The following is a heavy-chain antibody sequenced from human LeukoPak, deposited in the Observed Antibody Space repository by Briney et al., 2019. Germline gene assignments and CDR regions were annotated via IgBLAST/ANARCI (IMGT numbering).Heavy chain of an antibody. J-gene: IGHJ4*02. D-gene: IGHD6-25*01. V-gene: IGHV4-39*07. CDR3: ARATAAPSSYFFDH. CDR2: IYYSGKT. CDR1: GGSIRSSNSF. Sequence: SETLSLTCSVSGGSIRSSNSFWGWIRQPPGELQEWIATIYYSGKTYYNPPLQSRVTISVDTSTNQFSLKLNAVIAADTAVYYCARATAAPSSYFFDHWGQGTLVTVPS.